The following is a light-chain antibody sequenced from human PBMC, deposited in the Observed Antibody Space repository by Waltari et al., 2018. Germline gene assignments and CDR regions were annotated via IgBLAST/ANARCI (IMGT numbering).Light chain of an antibody. Sequence: SYMLTQPPSESVAPGKTARITCGGNNIGSKRVQWYQQKSGQAPVLVIYYDSDRPSGIPERFSGSNSGNTATLTISRVEAGDEADYHCQVWDSSSDHRVFGGGTKLTVL. CDR3: QVWDSSSDHRV. CDR2: YDS. J-gene: IGLJ3*02. CDR1: NIGSKR. V-gene: IGLV3-21*01.